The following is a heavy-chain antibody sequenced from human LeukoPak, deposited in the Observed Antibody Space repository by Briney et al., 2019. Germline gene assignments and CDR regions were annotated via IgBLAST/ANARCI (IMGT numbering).Heavy chain of an antibody. CDR1: GYTFTSYD. V-gene: IGHV1-8*01. Sequence: ASVKVSCKASGYTFTSYDINWVRQAPGQGLEWMGWMNPNSGNTGYAQKFQGRVTITRSTSISTAYMELSSLRSEDTAVYYCARGVDILTGSNWFDPWGQGTLVTVSS. J-gene: IGHJ5*02. CDR2: MNPNSGNT. CDR3: ARGVDILTGSNWFDP. D-gene: IGHD3-9*01.